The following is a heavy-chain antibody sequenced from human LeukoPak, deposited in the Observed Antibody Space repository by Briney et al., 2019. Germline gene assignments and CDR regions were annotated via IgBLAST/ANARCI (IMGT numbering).Heavy chain of an antibody. CDR2: INPNSGGT. J-gene: IGHJ4*02. CDR1: GYTFSGYY. Sequence: WASVKVSCKASGYTFSGYYMHWVRQAPGQGLEWMGWINPNSGGTNYAQTFQGWVTMTRDTSISTAYMELSRLRSDDTAVYYCATLRYSSSSGPPINWGQGTLVTVSS. CDR3: ATLRYSSSSGPPIN. D-gene: IGHD6-6*01. V-gene: IGHV1-2*04.